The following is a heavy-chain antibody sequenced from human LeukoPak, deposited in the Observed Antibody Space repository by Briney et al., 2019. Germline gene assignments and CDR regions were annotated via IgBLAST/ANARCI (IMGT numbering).Heavy chain of an antibody. CDR2: ISAYNGNT. Sequence: GASVKVSCKASGYTFTSYGISWVRQAPGQGLEWMGWISAYNGNTNYAQKFQGRVTMTTDTSTGTAYMDLRNLRFDDTAVYFCARSGRGTYYYFDLWGQGTLVTVPS. D-gene: IGHD1-26*01. J-gene: IGHJ4*02. V-gene: IGHV1-18*01. CDR3: ARSGRGTYYYFDL. CDR1: GYTFTSYG.